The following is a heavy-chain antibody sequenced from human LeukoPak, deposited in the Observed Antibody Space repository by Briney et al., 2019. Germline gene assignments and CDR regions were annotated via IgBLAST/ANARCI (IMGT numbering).Heavy chain of an antibody. CDR1: GYTFTSYY. CDR2: INPSGGST. D-gene: IGHD3-3*01. V-gene: IGHV1-46*01. Sequence: KPGASVKVSCKASGYTFTSYYMRWVRQAPGQGLEWMGIINPSGGSTSYAQKFQGRVTMTRDTSASTVYMELSSLRSEDTAVYYCASSGFWSGYYFYWGQGTLVTVSS. J-gene: IGHJ4*02. CDR3: ASSGFWSGYYFY.